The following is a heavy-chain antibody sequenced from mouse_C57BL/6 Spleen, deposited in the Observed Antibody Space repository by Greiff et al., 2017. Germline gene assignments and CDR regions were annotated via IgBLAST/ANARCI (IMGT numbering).Heavy chain of an antibody. CDR2: IDPEDGDT. Sequence: VQLQQSGAELVRPGASVKLSCTASGFNIKDYYMHWVKQRPEQGLEWIGRIDPEDGDTEYAPKFPGKATMTADTSSNTAYLQLSSLTSEDTAVYYCTHYYGSSYDWYFDVWGTGTTVTVSS. V-gene: IGHV14-1*01. CDR1: GFNIKDYY. CDR3: THYYGSSYDWYFDV. J-gene: IGHJ1*03. D-gene: IGHD1-1*01.